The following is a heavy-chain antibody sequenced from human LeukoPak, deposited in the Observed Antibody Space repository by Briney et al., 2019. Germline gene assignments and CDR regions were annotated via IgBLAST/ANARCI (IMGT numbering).Heavy chain of an antibody. Sequence: ASVKVSCTTSGFTFSAYGIAWVRQAPGHGPEWMGWISNHNGNTKYAQKFQDRITVTTETSTGTASMELGSLKPDDTGIYYCTRGVALATVYYFDFWGRGTQVTVAS. D-gene: IGHD3-10*01. CDR1: GFTFSAYG. J-gene: IGHJ4*02. CDR2: ISNHNGNT. V-gene: IGHV1-18*04. CDR3: TRGVALATVYYFDF.